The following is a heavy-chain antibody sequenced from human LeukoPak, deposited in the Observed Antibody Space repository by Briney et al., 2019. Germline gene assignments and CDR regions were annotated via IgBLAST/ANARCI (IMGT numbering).Heavy chain of an antibody. Sequence: GGSLRLSWAPSGFSLSSYEMSWVRQAAGKGLEWVSYISSSGSNIYYADSVKGRFTISRDNAKNPLYLQMNSLRAEDTAFYYCAKDLMRRCYFGSGSRGGTFGIWGQGTMVTVSS. J-gene: IGHJ3*02. CDR1: GFSLSSYE. V-gene: IGHV3-48*03. D-gene: IGHD3-10*01. CDR3: AKDLMRRCYFGSGSRGGTFGI. CDR2: ISSSGSNI.